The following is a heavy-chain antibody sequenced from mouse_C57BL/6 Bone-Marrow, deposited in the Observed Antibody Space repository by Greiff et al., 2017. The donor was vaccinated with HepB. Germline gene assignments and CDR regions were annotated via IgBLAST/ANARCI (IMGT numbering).Heavy chain of an antibody. D-gene: IGHD1-1*01. Sequence: EVKVVESGGGLVQPGESLKLSCESNEYEFPSHDMSWVRKTPEKRLELVAAINSDGGSTYYPDTMERRFIISRDNAKNTLYLQMSSLKSEDTAMYYCARHGTTVVANFDYWGQGTTLTVSS. CDR3: ARHGTTVVANFDY. V-gene: IGHV5-2*03. J-gene: IGHJ2*01. CDR1: EYEFPSHD. CDR2: INSDGGST.